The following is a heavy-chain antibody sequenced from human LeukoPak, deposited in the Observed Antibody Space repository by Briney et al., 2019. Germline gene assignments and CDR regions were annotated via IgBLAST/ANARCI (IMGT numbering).Heavy chain of an antibody. CDR1: GFTFSSYA. Sequence: GGSLRLSCAASGFTFSSYAMHWVRQAPGKGLEWVAVISYDGSNKYYADSVKGRFTISRDNSKNTLYLQMNSLRAEDTAVYYCARDLNSINETSDIWGQGTMVTVSS. J-gene: IGHJ3*02. CDR3: ARDLNSINETSDI. D-gene: IGHD2/OR15-2a*01. V-gene: IGHV3-30-3*01. CDR2: ISYDGSNK.